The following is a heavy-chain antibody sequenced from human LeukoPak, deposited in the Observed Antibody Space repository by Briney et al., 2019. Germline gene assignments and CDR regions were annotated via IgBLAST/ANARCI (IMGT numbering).Heavy chain of an antibody. V-gene: IGHV1-69*13. CDR1: GGIFSRHT. CDR2: ITPMFGTS. D-gene: IGHD1-14*01. Sequence: SVKVSCKASGGIFSRHTISWVRQSAGQGLEWMGGITPMFGTSNYAQKFQGRVTITADESTSTAYMELSSLRSEDTAVYYCARDSSEFRSLLFHWGQGTLVTVSS. CDR3: ARDSSEFRSLLFH. J-gene: IGHJ1*01.